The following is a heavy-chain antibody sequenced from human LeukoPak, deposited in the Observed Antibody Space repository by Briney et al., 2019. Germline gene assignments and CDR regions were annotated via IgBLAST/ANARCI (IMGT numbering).Heavy chain of an antibody. Sequence: PGRSLRLSCVVPGSIFGGSAMPWVRQAXXXXXXXXXTXSWNGVHIDYADSVKGRFTISRDNAKNSLYLQMNSLRAEDTAVYYCAREAQGYYYYYYGMDVWGQGTTVTVSS. CDR1: GSIFGGSA. CDR2: XSWNGVHI. V-gene: IGHV3-9*01. J-gene: IGHJ6*02. CDR3: AREAQGYYYYYYGMDV.